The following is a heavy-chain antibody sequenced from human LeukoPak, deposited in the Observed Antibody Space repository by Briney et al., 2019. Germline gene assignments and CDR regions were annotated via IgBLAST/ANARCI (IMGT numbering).Heavy chain of an antibody. CDR2: INPNSGGT. Sequence: GASVKVSCKASGYTFTGYYMHWVRQAPGQGLEWMGRINPNSGGTNYAQKFQGRVTMTRDTSISTAYMELSRLRSDDTAVYYCARGRTLVRYFDRFGGDVWGQGTTVTVSS. CDR1: GYTFTGYY. CDR3: ARGRTLVRYFDRFGGDV. J-gene: IGHJ6*02. V-gene: IGHV1-2*06. D-gene: IGHD3-9*01.